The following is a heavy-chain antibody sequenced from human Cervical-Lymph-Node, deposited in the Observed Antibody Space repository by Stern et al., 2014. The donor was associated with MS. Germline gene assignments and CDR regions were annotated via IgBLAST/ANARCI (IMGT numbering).Heavy chain of an antibody. V-gene: IGHV3-21*02. D-gene: IGHD2-2*01. CDR1: GFNFNFFG. Sequence: EVQLVESGGGLVKPGGSLRLSCAASGFNFNFFGMNWVRPAPGKGLEWVSSIRSSSSDTYYADSVKGRFNISRDNAKNSLYLHWDSLRAGDTAVYYCARKAGGYQLLRHYGLDAWGQGTTVTVSS. CDR2: IRSSSSDT. J-gene: IGHJ6*02. CDR3: ARKAGGYQLLRHYGLDA.